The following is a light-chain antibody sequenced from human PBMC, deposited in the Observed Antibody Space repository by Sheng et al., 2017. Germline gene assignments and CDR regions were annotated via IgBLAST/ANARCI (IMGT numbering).Light chain of an antibody. J-gene: IGLJ3*02. V-gene: IGLV2-14*01. CDR1: NSDLGGYDF. CDR2: DVD. Sequence: QSALTQPASVSGSPGQSITISCTGINSDLGGYDFVSWYQQHPGKAPKLLIYDVDKRPSGVSNRFSGSKSGSTASLTISGLQAEDEADYSCSSYTSSGTHVFGGGTKLTVL. CDR3: SSYTSSGTHV.